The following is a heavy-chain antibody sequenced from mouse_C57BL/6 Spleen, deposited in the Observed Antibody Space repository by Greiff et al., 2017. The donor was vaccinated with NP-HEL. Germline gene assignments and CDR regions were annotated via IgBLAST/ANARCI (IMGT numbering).Heavy chain of an antibody. CDR1: GYTFTSYW. CDR2: IYPGSGST. CDR3: ARSGYSNYNSWFAY. V-gene: IGHV1-55*01. Sequence: VQLQQPGAELVKPGASVKMSCKASGYTFTSYWITWVKQRPGQGLEWIGDIYPGSGSTNYNEKFKSKATLTVDTSSSTAYMQLSSLTSEDSAGYDCARSGYSNYNSWFAYWGQGTLVTVAA. J-gene: IGHJ3*01. D-gene: IGHD2-5*01.